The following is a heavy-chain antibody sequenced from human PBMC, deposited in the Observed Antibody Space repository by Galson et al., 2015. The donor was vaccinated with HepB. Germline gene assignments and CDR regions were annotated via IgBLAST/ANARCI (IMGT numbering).Heavy chain of an antibody. Sequence: SLRLSCAASGFAFGSHTMIWVRQAPGRGLECVSAISGHAEKIYYAESLKGRFTISRDNSKSTVYLQISGLRVDDTAVYYCVNDSHYDFWQGSLFELWGQGTPVTVAS. CDR1: GFAFGSHT. V-gene: IGHV3-23*01. D-gene: IGHD3-3*01. CDR2: ISGHAEKI. J-gene: IGHJ4*02. CDR3: VNDSHYDFWQGSLFEL.